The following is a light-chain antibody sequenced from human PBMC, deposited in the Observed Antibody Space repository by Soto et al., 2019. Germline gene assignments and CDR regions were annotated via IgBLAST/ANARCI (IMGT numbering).Light chain of an antibody. V-gene: IGLV1-44*01. CDR3: GAWDDSLNGYV. Sequence: QSVLTQPPSASGTPGQWVTISCSGSSSNIGSKSVNWYQQLPGTAPKLLIYSNSQRPSGVPARFSGSKSGTSASLAISGLQSVDEADYYCGAWDDSLNGYVFGTGTKLTVL. CDR2: SNS. CDR1: SSNIGSKS. J-gene: IGLJ1*01.